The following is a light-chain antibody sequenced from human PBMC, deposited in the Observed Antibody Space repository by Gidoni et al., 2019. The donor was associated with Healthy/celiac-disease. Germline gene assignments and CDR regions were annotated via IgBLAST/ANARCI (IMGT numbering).Light chain of an antibody. CDR1: SSDVGGYNY. CDR2: DVN. V-gene: IGLV2-14*01. J-gene: IGLJ3*02. CDR3: SSYTTSSTQV. Sequence: QSALTQPASVSGSPGQSITISCTGTSSDVGGYNYVSWYQQHPGKAPKVMIYDVNNRPSGVSNRFSGSKSGSTASLTISGLQAEDEADYYCSSYTTSSTQVFGGGTKLTVL.